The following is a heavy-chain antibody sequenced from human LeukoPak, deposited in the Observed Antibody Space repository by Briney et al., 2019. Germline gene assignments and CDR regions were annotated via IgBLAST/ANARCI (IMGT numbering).Heavy chain of an antibody. CDR3: ARRGVATMTYYYYYMDV. V-gene: IGHV1-2*02. J-gene: IGHJ6*03. Sequence: ASVKVSCKASGYTFTGYYMHWVRQAPGQGLEWMGWINPNSGGTNYAQKFQGRVTMTRDTSISTAYMELSRLRSDDTAVYYCARRGVATMTYYYYYMDVWGKGTTVTVSS. D-gene: IGHD5-12*01. CDR1: GYTFTGYY. CDR2: INPNSGGT.